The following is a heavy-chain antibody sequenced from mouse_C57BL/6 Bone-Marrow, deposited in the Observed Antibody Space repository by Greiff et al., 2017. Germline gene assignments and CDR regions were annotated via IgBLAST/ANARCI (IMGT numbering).Heavy chain of an antibody. Sequence: VQLQQSDAALVKPGASVTISCKVSGYTFTDHTIHWMKQRPEQGLEWIGYIYPRDGSTKYTEKFKGKATLTADKSASTAYIKLNSLTSVDSAVYFCERSSVLFYAMDYWGQGTSVTVSA. J-gene: IGHJ4*01. CDR3: ERSSVLFYAMDY. CDR1: GYTFTDHT. V-gene: IGHV1-78*01. CDR2: IYPRDGST. D-gene: IGHD6-1*01.